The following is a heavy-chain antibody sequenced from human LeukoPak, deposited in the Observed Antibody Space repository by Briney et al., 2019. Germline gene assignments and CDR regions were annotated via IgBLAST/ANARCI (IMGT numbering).Heavy chain of an antibody. J-gene: IGHJ3*02. CDR1: GGTFSSYA. CDR3: ARALSISLSDAFDM. Sequence: SVKVSCKASGGTFSSYAISWARQAPGQGLEWMGGIIPIFGTANYAQKFQGRVTITTDESTSTAYIELSSLRSEDTAVYYCARALSISLSDAFDMWGQGTMVTVSS. CDR2: IIPIFGTA. V-gene: IGHV1-69*05. D-gene: IGHD3-3*01.